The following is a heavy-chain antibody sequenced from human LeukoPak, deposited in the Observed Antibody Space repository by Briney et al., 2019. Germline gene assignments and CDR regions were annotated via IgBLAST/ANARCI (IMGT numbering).Heavy chain of an antibody. CDR2: ISSSGSTI. D-gene: IGHD6-19*01. CDR3: ARVIAVAGHDAFDI. J-gene: IGHJ3*02. V-gene: IGHV3-11*01. CDR1: GFTFSDYY. Sequence: GGSLRLSCAASGFTFSDYYMSWIRQAPGKGLEWVSYISSSGSTIYYADSVKGRFTISRDNAKNSLYLQMNSLRAEDTAVYYCARVIAVAGHDAFDIWGQGTMVTVSS.